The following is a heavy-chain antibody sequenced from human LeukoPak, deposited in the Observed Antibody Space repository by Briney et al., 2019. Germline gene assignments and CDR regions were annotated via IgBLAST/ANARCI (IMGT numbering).Heavy chain of an antibody. V-gene: IGHV3-64*01. CDR3: AREDGRWELHY. J-gene: IGHJ4*02. Sequence: PGGSLRLSCAASGFTFSSYAMHWVRQAPGKGLEYVSAISSNGGGTYYAYSVKGRFTISRDNSKNTLYLQMGSLRVEDMAVYYCAREDGRWELHYWGQGTLVTVSS. CDR1: GFTFSSYA. CDR2: ISSNGGGT. D-gene: IGHD1-26*01.